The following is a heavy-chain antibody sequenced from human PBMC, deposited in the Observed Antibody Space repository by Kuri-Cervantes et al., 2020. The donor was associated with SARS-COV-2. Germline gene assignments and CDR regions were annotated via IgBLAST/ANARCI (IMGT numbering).Heavy chain of an antibody. CDR1: GFTFSSYA. CDR3: ARGDYGDYLS. J-gene: IGHJ5*02. CDR2: IYSGGSST. V-gene: IGHV3-23*03. Sequence: GESLKISCAASGFTFSSYAMSWVRQAPGKGLEWVSVIYSGGSSTYYADSVKGRFTISRDNSKNTLYLQMNSLRAEDTAVYYCARGDYGDYLSWGQGTLVTVSS. D-gene: IGHD4-17*01.